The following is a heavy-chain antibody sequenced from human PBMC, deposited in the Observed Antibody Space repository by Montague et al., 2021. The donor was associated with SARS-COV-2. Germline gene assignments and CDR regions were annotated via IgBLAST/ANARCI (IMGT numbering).Heavy chain of an antibody. CDR2: IYTSGTI. V-gene: IGHV4-61*02. Sequence: TLSLTCTVSGGSISSGSYYWSWIRQPAGKGLEWIGRIYTSGTINYNPSLKSRVTISIDTSKNQFSLTVNSVTAADTAMYYCARDPGLAGYTAGLGYWGQGTLVTVPS. CDR1: GGSISSGSYY. J-gene: IGHJ4*02. D-gene: IGHD3-16*01. CDR3: ARDPGLAGYTAGLGY.